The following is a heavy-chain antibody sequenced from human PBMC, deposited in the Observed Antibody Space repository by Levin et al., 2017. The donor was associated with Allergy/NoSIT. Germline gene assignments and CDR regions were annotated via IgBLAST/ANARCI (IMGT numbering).Heavy chain of an antibody. Sequence: SETLSLTCTVSGGSISSGGYYWSWIRQHPGKGLEWIGYIYYSGSTYYNPSLKSRVTISVDTSKNQFSLKLSSVTAADTAVYYCARGRFLEWLLSPHYYFDYWGQGTLVTVSS. CDR3: ARGRFLEWLLSPHYYFDY. CDR2: IYYSGST. J-gene: IGHJ4*02. D-gene: IGHD3-3*01. CDR1: GGSISSGGYY. V-gene: IGHV4-31*03.